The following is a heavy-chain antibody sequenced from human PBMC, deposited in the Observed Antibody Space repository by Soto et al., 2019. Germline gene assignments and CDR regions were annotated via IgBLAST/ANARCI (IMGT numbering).Heavy chain of an antibody. V-gene: IGHV1-18*01. CDR2: ISGYNGHP. CDR1: GYSFGSYG. Sequence: ASVKVSCKTSGYSFGSYGSNWLRQAPGQGLEWMGWISGYNGHPIVAQKFQGRITMTIDTSTTTVYMDLRSLRSDDTAVYYCARETYDILTGYYKGAWYWGQGTLLTVSS. CDR3: ARETYDILTGYYKGAWY. J-gene: IGHJ4*02. D-gene: IGHD3-9*01.